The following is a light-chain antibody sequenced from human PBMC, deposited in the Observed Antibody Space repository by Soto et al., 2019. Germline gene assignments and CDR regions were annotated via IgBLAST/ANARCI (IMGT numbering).Light chain of an antibody. V-gene: IGKV1-5*03. CDR3: QQYDTYWT. J-gene: IGKJ1*01. Sequence: DIQMTQSPSTLSASVGDRVTITCRASQSISSWLAWYQQTPGKAPKLLIYKASTLKSGVPSRFSGSGSGTEFTLTISSLQPDDFATYYCQQYDTYWTFGQGTKVEIK. CDR2: KAS. CDR1: QSISSW.